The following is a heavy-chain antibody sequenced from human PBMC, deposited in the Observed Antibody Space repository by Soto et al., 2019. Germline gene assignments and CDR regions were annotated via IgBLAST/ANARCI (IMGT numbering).Heavy chain of an antibody. CDR1: GFTFSSYA. CDR3: ANPTYLSGDRYGRNGFDY. D-gene: IGHD5-18*01. J-gene: IGHJ4*02. V-gene: IGHV3-23*01. CDR2: ISGGAGTT. Sequence: PGGSLRLSCAASGFTFSSYAMSWVRQAPGKGLEWVSSISGGAGTTYYANPVKGRFTISRDNSKKSLYLQMNNLRAEDTAVYYCANPTYLSGDRYGRNGFDYWGQGTLVTVSS.